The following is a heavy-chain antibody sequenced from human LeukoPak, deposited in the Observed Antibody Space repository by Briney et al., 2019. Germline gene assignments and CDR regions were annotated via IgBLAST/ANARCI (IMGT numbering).Heavy chain of an antibody. CDR1: GYTFTSYD. CDR2: MNPNSGGT. V-gene: IGHV1-2*02. Sequence: GASVKVSCKASGYTFTSYDINWVRQATGQGLEWMGWMNPNSGGTNYAQKFQGRVTMTRDTSISTAYMELSRLRSDDTAVYYCARDTGYSSSWTKTNSYYFDYWGQGTLVTVSS. CDR3: ARDTGYSSSWTKTNSYYFDY. J-gene: IGHJ4*02. D-gene: IGHD6-13*01.